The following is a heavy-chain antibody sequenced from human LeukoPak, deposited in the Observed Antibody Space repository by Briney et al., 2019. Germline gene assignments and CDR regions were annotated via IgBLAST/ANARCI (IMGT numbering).Heavy chain of an antibody. J-gene: IGHJ4*02. D-gene: IGHD4-23*01. CDR1: GSTFSSCD. CDR3: AKATTTVVTTAFDY. Sequence: GASLRLSCAASGSTFSSCDMCRVSRAPPKELEWVSAISGSGGSTYYADSVKGRFTISRDNSKNTLYLQMNSLTAEDTAVYYCAKATTTVVTTAFDYWGQGTLVTVSS. CDR2: ISGSGGST. V-gene: IGHV3-23*01.